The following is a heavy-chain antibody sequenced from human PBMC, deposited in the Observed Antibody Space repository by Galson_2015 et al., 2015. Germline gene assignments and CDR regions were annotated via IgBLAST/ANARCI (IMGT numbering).Heavy chain of an antibody. J-gene: IGHJ4*02. CDR2: ISGLGDVS. Sequence: SLRLSCAGSGFTFSTSALAWVRQAPGKGLEWVSVISGLGDVSYYADSVKGRFTISRDNSRNTLYLQMNSLRAEDTAIYYCAKEPSYCGGDYYVLIDHWGQGTLVTVSS. D-gene: IGHD2-21*02. CDR3: AKEPSYCGGDYYVLIDH. CDR1: GFTFSTSA. V-gene: IGHV3-23*01.